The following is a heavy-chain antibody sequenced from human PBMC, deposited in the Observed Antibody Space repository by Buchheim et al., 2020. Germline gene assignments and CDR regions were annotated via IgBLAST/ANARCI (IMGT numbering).Heavy chain of an antibody. Sequence: QVQLQESGPGLVKPSQTLSLTCTVSGGSISSGGYYWSWIRQHPGKGLEWIGYIYYSGSTYYNPSLKSRVTISVDTSKNQFSLKLSSVTAADTAVYYCARDIKVYGSGSYYRTPPWAFDIWGQGT. D-gene: IGHD3-10*01. CDR2: IYYSGST. CDR1: GGSISSGGYY. CDR3: ARDIKVYGSGSYYRTPPWAFDI. V-gene: IGHV4-31*03. J-gene: IGHJ3*02.